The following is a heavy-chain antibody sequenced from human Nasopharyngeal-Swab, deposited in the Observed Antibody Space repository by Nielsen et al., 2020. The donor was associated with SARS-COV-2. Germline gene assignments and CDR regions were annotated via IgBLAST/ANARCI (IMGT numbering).Heavy chain of an antibody. CDR3: ARSPSARKSTIFGVHDTYWFDP. D-gene: IGHD3-3*01. CDR1: GFTFSSYS. Sequence: GESLKISCAASGFTFSSYSMNWVRQAPGMGLEWVSYISSSSTIYYTDSVKGRFTVSRDNAKNSLYLQMSSLRAEDTAVYYCARSPSARKSTIFGVHDTYWFDPWGRGTLVTVSS. CDR2: ISSSSTI. J-gene: IGHJ5*02. V-gene: IGHV3-48*04.